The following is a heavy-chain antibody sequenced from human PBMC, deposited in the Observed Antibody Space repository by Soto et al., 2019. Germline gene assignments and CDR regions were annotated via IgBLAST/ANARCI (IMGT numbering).Heavy chain of an antibody. CDR3: ARDGTPGLYCSGGSCYGYYYYMDV. Sequence: GGSLRLSCAASGFTFSSYSMNWVRQAPGKGLEWVSSISSSSSYIYYADSVKGRFTISRDNAKNSLYLQMNSLRAEDTAVYYCARDGTPGLYCSGGSCYGYYYYMDVWGKGTTVTVSS. J-gene: IGHJ6*03. CDR2: ISSSSSYI. D-gene: IGHD2-15*01. CDR1: GFTFSSYS. V-gene: IGHV3-21*01.